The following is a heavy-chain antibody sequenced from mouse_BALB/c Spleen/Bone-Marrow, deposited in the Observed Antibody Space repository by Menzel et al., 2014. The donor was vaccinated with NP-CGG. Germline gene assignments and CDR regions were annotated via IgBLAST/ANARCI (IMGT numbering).Heavy chain of an antibody. J-gene: IGHJ2*01. CDR3: ARDLDY. CDR1: GYTFTTYW. CDR2: INPSTGYT. Sequence: VKLVESGAELAKPGASVKMSCKASGYTFTTYWMHWVKQRPGQGLEWIGYINPSTGYTEYNQKFKDKATLTADKSSSTAYMQLISLTFEDSAVYYCARDLDYWGQGTPLTVSS. V-gene: IGHV1-7*01.